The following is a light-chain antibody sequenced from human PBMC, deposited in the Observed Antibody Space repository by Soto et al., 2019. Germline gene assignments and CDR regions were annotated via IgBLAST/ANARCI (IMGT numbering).Light chain of an antibody. CDR2: GAS. J-gene: IGKJ3*01. CDR1: ESISRN. Sequence: EIVMTQSPATLSVSPGERVTLSCRASESISRNLACYEQKPGQAPRLLIYGASSRHTGVPARFSGGVSGTEFTITISSLQSEDSAVYFCQQYMNWPPLTFGPGTKVDV. V-gene: IGKV3-15*01. CDR3: QQYMNWPPLT.